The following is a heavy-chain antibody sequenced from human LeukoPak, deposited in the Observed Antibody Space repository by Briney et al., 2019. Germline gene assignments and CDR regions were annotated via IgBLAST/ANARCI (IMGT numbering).Heavy chain of an antibody. CDR3: ATDGDHAS. D-gene: IGHD7-27*01. V-gene: IGHV4-39*07. Sequence: PSETLSLTCTVSGGSISSSTSYWGWIRQPPGKGLEWIGNIYYSGTAYYNPSLKSRVTISVVTSKNQFSLKVSSVTAADTAVYYCATDGDHASWGQGTLVTVSS. CDR2: IYYSGTA. CDR1: GGSISSSTSY. J-gene: IGHJ4*02.